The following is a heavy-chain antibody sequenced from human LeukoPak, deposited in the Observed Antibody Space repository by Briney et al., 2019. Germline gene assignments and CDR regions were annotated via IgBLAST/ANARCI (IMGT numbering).Heavy chain of an antibody. J-gene: IGHJ4*02. D-gene: IGHD3-9*01. CDR3: AKVGRYDILTGYPDY. CDR2: ISGSGGST. Sequence: GGYLRLSCAASGFTFSSYAMSWVRQAPGKGLEWVSAISGSGGSTYYADSVKGRFTISRDNSKNTLYLQMNSLRAEDTAVYYCAKVGRYDILTGYPDYWGQGTLVTVSS. CDR1: GFTFSSYA. V-gene: IGHV3-23*01.